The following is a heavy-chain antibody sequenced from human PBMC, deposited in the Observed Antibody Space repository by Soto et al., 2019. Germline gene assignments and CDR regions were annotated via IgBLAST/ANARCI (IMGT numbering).Heavy chain of an antibody. V-gene: IGHV3-21*01. CDR3: ASVGPIVGVVIEFHYGMDV. J-gene: IGHJ6*02. D-gene: IGHD3-3*01. CDR1: GFTFSSYS. CDR2: ISSSSSYI. Sequence: EVQLVESGGGLVKPGGSLRLSCAASGFTFSSYSMNWVRQAPGKGLEWVSSISSSSSYIYYADSVKGRFTISIDNAKNSLYLQMNSLRAEDTAVYYCASVGPIVGVVIEFHYGMDVWGQGTTVTVSS.